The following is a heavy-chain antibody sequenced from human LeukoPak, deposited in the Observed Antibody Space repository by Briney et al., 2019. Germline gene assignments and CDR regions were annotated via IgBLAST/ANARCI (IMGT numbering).Heavy chain of an antibody. CDR3: AKGEYSSSWAYYYYGMDV. D-gene: IGHD6-13*01. CDR1: GFTFDDYT. J-gene: IGHJ6*02. V-gene: IGHV3-43*01. CDR2: ISWDGGST. Sequence: PGGSLRLSCAASGFTFDDYTMHWVRQAPGKGLEWVSLISWDGGSTYYADSVKGRFTISRDNSKNSLYLQMNSLRTEDTALYYCAKGEYSSSWAYYYYGMDVWGRGTTVTVSS.